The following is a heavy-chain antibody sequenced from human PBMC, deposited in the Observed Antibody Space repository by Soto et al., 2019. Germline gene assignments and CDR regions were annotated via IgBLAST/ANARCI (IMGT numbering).Heavy chain of an antibody. D-gene: IGHD2-2*01. J-gene: IGHJ6*02. CDR2: ISGSGGST. V-gene: IGHV3-23*01. CDR3: AKDGSTDYCSSTSCSGSYYYYGMDV. Sequence: GGSLRLSCAASGFTFSSYAMSWVRQAPGKGLEWVSAISGSGGSTYYADSVKGRFTISRDNSKNTLYLQMNSLRAEDTAVYYCAKDGSTDYCSSTSCSGSYYYYGMDVWGQGTTVTVSS. CDR1: GFTFSSYA.